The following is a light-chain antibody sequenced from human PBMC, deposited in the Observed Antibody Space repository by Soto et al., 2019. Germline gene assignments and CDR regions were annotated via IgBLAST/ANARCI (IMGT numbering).Light chain of an antibody. CDR3: SSYTSSTTAI. CDR2: DVS. J-gene: IGLJ2*01. Sequence: QSVLTRPASVSGSPGQSITISCTGTSSDVGGYDYVSWYQQHPGKVPQLLIYDVSHRPSGVSYRFSGSKSGNTASLTISWLQAEDEADYYCSSYTSSTTAIFGGGTKVTVL. V-gene: IGLV2-14*03. CDR1: SSDVGGYDY.